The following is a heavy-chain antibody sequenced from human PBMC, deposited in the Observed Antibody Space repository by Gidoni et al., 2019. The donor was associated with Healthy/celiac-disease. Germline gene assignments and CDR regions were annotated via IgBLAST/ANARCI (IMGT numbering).Heavy chain of an antibody. J-gene: IGHJ5*02. CDR3: ARDFGSYNWNVYNWFDP. V-gene: IGHV3-21*01. D-gene: IGHD1-20*01. Sequence: EVQLVESGGGLVKPGGSLRLSCAASGFTFSSYSMNWVRQVPGKGLEWVSSISSSSSYIYYADSVKGRFTISRDNAKNSLYLQMNSLRAEDTAVYYCARDFGSYNWNVYNWFDPWGQGTLVTVSS. CDR2: ISSSSSYI. CDR1: GFTFSSYS.